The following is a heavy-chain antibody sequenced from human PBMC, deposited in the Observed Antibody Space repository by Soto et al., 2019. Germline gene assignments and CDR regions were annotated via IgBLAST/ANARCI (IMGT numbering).Heavy chain of an antibody. CDR2: IYYSGST. D-gene: IGHD2-15*01. V-gene: IGHV4-59*01. CDR1: GGSISSYY. CDR3: AREPPYCSGGSCYSHYFDY. Sequence: SETLSLTCTVSGGSISSYYWSWIRQPPGKGLEWIGYIYYSGSTNYNPSLKSRVTISVDTSKNQFSLKLSSVTAADTAVYYCAREPPYCSGGSCYSHYFDYWGQGTLVTVSS. J-gene: IGHJ4*02.